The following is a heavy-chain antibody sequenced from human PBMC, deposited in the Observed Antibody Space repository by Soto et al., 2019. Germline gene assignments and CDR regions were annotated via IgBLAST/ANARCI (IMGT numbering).Heavy chain of an antibody. CDR1: GDTSFIYG. CDR2: INAYNGNT. V-gene: IGHV1-18*04. J-gene: IGHJ4*02. CDR3: ARDGYESSGYPRQ. D-gene: IGHD3-22*01. Sequence: QVQLVQSGAEVKKPGASVKVSCKASGDTSFIYGVNWVRQAPGQGLEWMGWINAYNGNTSYAQKLHGRVTMTTDTSTNTAYMDLTSLRSGVPAVYYSARDGYESSGYPRQWGQGSLVTVS.